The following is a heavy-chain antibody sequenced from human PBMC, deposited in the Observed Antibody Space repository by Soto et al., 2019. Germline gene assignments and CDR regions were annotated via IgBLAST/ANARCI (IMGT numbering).Heavy chain of an antibody. CDR2: IYYSGNA. CDR1: GGSLGSSGYY. CDR3: ASIAAPGTTHFDF. V-gene: IGHV4-39*01. Sequence: SETLSLTCTVSGGSLGSSGYYWGWLRQPPGKGLEWIGNIYYSGNASYNPSLKSRVTSSVDTSKNQIYLHLSAVTAADTAIFYCASIAAPGTTHFDFWGEGTLVTVSS. J-gene: IGHJ4*02. D-gene: IGHD6-13*01.